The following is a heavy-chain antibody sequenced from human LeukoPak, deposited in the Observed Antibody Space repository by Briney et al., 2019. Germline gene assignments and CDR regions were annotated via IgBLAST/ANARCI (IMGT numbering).Heavy chain of an antibody. D-gene: IGHD6-13*01. CDR2: IYHGGYT. V-gene: IGHV4-4*02. CDR3: ARVTTIAAAANSFDY. Sequence: SETLSLTCGVSGGSISSSNWWSWVRQPPGKGLEWIGEIYHGGYTNYNPSLKSRVTISVDKSKNQFSLKLTSVTAPDTAVYYCARVTTIAAAANSFDYWGQGALVTVSS. J-gene: IGHJ4*02. CDR1: GGSISSSNW.